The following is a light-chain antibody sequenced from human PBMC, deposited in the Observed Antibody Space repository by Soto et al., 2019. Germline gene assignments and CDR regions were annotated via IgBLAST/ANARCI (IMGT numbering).Light chain of an antibody. Sequence: EIVLTQPPGTLSLSPGERATLSCRASQSVSSSYLAWYQQKPGQAPRLLIYGASSRATGIPDRFSGSGSGTDFTLTISGLEPEDFAVYYCQQYGSSRPWTFGQGTKVDIK. J-gene: IGKJ1*01. CDR2: GAS. CDR1: QSVSSSY. V-gene: IGKV3-20*01. CDR3: QQYGSSRPWT.